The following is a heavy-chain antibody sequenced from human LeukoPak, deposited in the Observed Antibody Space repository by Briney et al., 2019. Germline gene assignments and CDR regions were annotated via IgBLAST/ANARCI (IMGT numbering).Heavy chain of an antibody. V-gene: IGHV3-30*18. J-gene: IGHJ4*02. CDR2: ISYDGSNK. CDR1: GFTFSSYG. CDR3: AKALVRAYCGGDCSPFDY. D-gene: IGHD2-21*02. Sequence: PGGSLRLSCAASGFTFSSYGMHWVRQAPGKGLEWVAVISYDGSNKYYADSVKGRFTISRDNSKNTLYLQMNSLGAEDTAVYYCAKALVRAYCGGDCSPFDYWGQGTLVTVSS.